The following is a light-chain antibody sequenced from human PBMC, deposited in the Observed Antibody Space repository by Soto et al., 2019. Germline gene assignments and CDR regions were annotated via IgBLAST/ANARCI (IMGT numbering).Light chain of an antibody. Sequence: EIVLTQSPATLSVSPGERATLSCRASQNILSNLAWYQQKPGQAPRLLIYGVSTRATGIPARFSGSGSGTEFTLTISSLQSEEFEIYYCQQYNNWPITFGQGTRLEIK. J-gene: IGKJ5*01. CDR3: QQYNNWPIT. V-gene: IGKV3-15*01. CDR2: GVS. CDR1: QNILSN.